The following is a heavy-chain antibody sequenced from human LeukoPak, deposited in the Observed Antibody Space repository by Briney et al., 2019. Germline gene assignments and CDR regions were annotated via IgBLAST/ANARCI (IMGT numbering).Heavy chain of an antibody. J-gene: IGHJ5*02. CDR1: GFSLSTYA. Sequence: GGSLRLSCAASGFSLSTYAMSWVRQAPGKGPEWVSALSGAGGRTYYADSVKGRFTISRDNSKNTLYLQMDSLRAEDTAVYYCAKDRADNGDRLRFDPWGQGTLVTVSS. CDR2: LSGAGGRT. D-gene: IGHD4-17*01. CDR3: AKDRADNGDRLRFDP. V-gene: IGHV3-23*01.